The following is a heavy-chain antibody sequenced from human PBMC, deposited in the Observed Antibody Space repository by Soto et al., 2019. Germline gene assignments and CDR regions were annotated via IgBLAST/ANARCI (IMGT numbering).Heavy chain of an antibody. CDR3: ARVRYCRGGSCYYGMDV. CDR2: AYYRSKWFD. J-gene: IGHJ6*02. CDR1: GGSVSSDSAA. D-gene: IGHD2-15*01. Sequence: QTLSLTDASSGGSVSSDSAAWNWIRQSPSRGLEWLGRAYYRSKWFDDYAVSVKSRITITPDTSRNQLSLQLSSVTPEDTAVYYCARVRYCRGGSCYYGMDVWGQGTTVTVSS. V-gene: IGHV6-1*01.